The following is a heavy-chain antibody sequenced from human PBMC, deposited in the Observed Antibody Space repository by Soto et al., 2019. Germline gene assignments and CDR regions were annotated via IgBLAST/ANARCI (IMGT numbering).Heavy chain of an antibody. CDR3: ARGQEGVVATH. D-gene: IGHD5-12*01. V-gene: IGHV4-34*01. CDR1: GGSLSGYY. CDR2: IKDGGRT. J-gene: IGHJ4*02. Sequence: QVQLQQWGAGRLKPSETLSLNCAVNGGSLSGYYWSWIRQPPGKGLEWIGEIKDGGRTNYSRSLKSRATISSDTSNNQVSLRMYTVTAADTGVYYCARGQEGVVATHWDQGTLVTVSS.